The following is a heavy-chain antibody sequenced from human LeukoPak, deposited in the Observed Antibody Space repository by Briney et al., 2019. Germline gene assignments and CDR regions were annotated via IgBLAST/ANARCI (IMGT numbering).Heavy chain of an antibody. CDR1: GYTFTSYY. CDR3: ARDYCSSTSCPTVYDY. CDR2: INPSGGST. Sequence: ASVKVSFKASGYTFTSYYMHWVRQAPGQGLEWMGIINPSGGSTSYAQKFQGRVTMTRDTSTSTVYMELSSLRSEDTAMYYCARDYCSSTSCPTVYDYWGQGTLVTVSS. D-gene: IGHD2-2*01. J-gene: IGHJ4*02. V-gene: IGHV1-46*01.